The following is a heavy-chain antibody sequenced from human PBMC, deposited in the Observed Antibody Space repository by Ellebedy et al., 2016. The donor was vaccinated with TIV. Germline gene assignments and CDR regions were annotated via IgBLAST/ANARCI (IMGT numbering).Heavy chain of an antibody. Sequence: AASVKVSCKASGYTFTSYYMHWVRQAPGQGLEWMGIINPSGGSTSYAQKFQGRVTMTRDASTSTVYMELSSLRSGDTAVYYCARDLEQLVPLRAFDIWGQGTMVTVSS. D-gene: IGHD6-6*01. CDR1: GYTFTSYY. CDR3: ARDLEQLVPLRAFDI. V-gene: IGHV1-46*01. J-gene: IGHJ3*02. CDR2: INPSGGST.